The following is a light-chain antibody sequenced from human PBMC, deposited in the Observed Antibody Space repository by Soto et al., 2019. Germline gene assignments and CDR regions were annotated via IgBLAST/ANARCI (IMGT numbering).Light chain of an antibody. CDR3: QQYDRSPKT. Sequence: VVLTQSPATLSLSPGERATLSCRASQSVSSSYLAWYRQKPGQAPRLLIYGASSRATGIPDRFSGSGSGTDFTLTISRLEPEDFAVYYCQQYDRSPKTFGQGTKVDIK. J-gene: IGKJ1*01. V-gene: IGKV3-20*01. CDR2: GAS. CDR1: QSVSSSY.